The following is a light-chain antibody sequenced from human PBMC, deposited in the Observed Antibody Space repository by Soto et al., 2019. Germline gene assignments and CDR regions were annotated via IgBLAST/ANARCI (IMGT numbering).Light chain of an antibody. Sequence: QSALTQPPSASGSPGQSATISCSGTSSDVGGYDSVSWYQHHPGKVPKLIIFDVDKWPSGVPDRFSGFKSGNTASLTVSGLRAEDEADYYCSSCAGSNTFVFGTGTKVTVL. V-gene: IGLV2-8*01. J-gene: IGLJ1*01. CDR2: DVD. CDR1: SSDVGGYDS. CDR3: SSCAGSNTFV.